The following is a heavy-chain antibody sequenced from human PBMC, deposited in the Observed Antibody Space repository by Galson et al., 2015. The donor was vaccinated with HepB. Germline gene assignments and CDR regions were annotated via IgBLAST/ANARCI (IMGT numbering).Heavy chain of an antibody. Sequence: SLRLSCAASGFTFSSYSMNWVRQAPGKGLEWVSSISSSSSYIYYADSVKGRFTISRDNAKNSLYLQMNSLRSEDTAVYYCARGNRVGWFDPWAREPWSPSPQ. J-gene: IGHJ5*02. CDR1: GFTFSSYS. CDR3: ARGNRVGWFDP. CDR2: ISSSSSYI. D-gene: IGHD1-14*01. V-gene: IGHV3-21*01.